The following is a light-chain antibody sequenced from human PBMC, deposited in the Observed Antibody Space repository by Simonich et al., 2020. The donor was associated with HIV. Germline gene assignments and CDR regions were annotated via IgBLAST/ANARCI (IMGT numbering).Light chain of an antibody. V-gene: IGLV3-27*01. CDR2: KDS. CDR1: VLAKKY. CDR3: YSAADNNQGV. J-gene: IGLJ3*02. Sequence: SYELTQPSSVSVSPGQTARITCSGDVLAKKYVRWFQQKPGQAPVLVIYKDSERPSGIPERFSGSSSGTTVTLTISGAQDEDEADYYCYSAADNNQGVFGGGTKLTVL.